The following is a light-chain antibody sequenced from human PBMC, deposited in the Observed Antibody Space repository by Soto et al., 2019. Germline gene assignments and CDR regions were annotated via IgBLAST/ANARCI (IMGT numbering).Light chain of an antibody. CDR1: SSDVGGYNY. J-gene: IGLJ1*01. CDR3: SSYAGNNSLGV. Sequence: QSVLTQPPSASGSPGQSVTISCTGTSSDVGGYNYVSWYQQHPGKAPKLMIYDVSKRPSGVPDRFSGSKSGNPASLTVSGLQAEDEVDYYRSSYAGNNSLGVFGTGTKLTVL. CDR2: DVS. V-gene: IGLV2-8*01.